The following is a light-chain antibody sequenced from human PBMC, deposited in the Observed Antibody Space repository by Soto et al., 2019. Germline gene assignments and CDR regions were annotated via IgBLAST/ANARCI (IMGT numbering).Light chain of an antibody. CDR3: HQTSSFPLT. V-gene: IGKV1-12*01. CDR2: AAS. Sequence: DIQVTQSPSSVSASVGDRVTITCRASQGLVSWLAWYQQKPGKAPKLLIYAASSFQSGVPSRFSGSGSGTDFTINISSLQPEDFAHYSCHQTSSFPLTFGGGTNVEIK. J-gene: IGKJ4*01. CDR1: QGLVSW.